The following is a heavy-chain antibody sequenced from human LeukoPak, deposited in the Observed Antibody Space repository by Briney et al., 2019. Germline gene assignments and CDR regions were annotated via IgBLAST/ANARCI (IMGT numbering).Heavy chain of an antibody. CDR2: ISGSGGST. Sequence: PAGSLRLSCAASGFTFSSYAMSWVRQAPGKGLEWVSAISGSGGSTFYADSVKGRFTISRDNSKNTLYLQMNSLRAEDTAVYYCAGLPAYYYDTSGFYFDYWGQGTLVTVSS. V-gene: IGHV3-23*01. D-gene: IGHD3-22*01. J-gene: IGHJ4*02. CDR3: AGLPAYYYDTSGFYFDY. CDR1: GFTFSSYA.